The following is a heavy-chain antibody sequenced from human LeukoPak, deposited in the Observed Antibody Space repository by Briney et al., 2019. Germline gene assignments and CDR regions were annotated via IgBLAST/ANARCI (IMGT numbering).Heavy chain of an antibody. CDR3: ARGAYYYDY. CDR1: GFTLSNYW. Sequence: PGGSLRLSCAASGFTLSNYWMSWVRQAPGKGLEWIGRIYTTGSTNYDPSLKSRDTMSVDTSKNQFSLKLSSVTAADTAVYYCARGAYYYDYWGQGTLVTVSS. J-gene: IGHJ4*02. V-gene: IGHV4-4*07. CDR2: IYTTGST.